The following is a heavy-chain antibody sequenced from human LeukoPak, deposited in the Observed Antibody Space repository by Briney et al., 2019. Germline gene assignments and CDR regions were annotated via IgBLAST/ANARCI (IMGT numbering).Heavy chain of an antibody. CDR2: IIPIFGTA. V-gene: IGHV1-69*06. CDR1: GGTFSSYA. J-gene: IGHJ6*04. D-gene: IGHD2-2*01. CDR3: ARGPDIVVVPAAIGNYYGMDV. Sequence: SVKVSCKASGGTFSSYAISWVRQAPGQGLEWMGGIIPIFGTANYAQKFEGRVTITADKSTSTAYMELSSLRSEDTAVYYCARGPDIVVVPAAIGNYYGMDVWGKGTTVTASS.